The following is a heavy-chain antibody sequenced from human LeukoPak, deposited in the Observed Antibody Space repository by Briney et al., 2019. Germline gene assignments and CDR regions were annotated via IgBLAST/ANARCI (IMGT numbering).Heavy chain of an antibody. Sequence: SETLSLTCTVSGYSISSGYYWGWIRQPPGKGLEWIGSIYHIGSTYYNPSLKSRVTISVDTSKNQFSLRLTSVTAADTAVYYCARHYNWNGPFDYWGQGTLVTVSS. V-gene: IGHV4-38-2*02. CDR1: GYSISSGYY. CDR2: IYHIGST. J-gene: IGHJ4*02. CDR3: ARHYNWNGPFDY. D-gene: IGHD1-20*01.